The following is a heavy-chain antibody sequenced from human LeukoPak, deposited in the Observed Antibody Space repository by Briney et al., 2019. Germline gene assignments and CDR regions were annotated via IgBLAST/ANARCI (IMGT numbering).Heavy chain of an antibody. J-gene: IGHJ4*02. CDR2: MNPNSGNT. D-gene: IGHD6-19*01. CDR1: VSTFTSCD. CDR3: TRGSSGRRDD. Sequence: ASVNVSLKSSVSTFTSCDINWVRQPTGQGLEWMGWMNPNSGNTGYGQSFQGRITMTRDISIGTAYMELSNLTSEDTAIYYCTRGSSGRRDDWGQGTLVTVSA. V-gene: IGHV1-8*01.